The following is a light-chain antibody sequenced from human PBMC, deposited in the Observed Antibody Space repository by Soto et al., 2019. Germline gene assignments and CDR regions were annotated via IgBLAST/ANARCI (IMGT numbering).Light chain of an antibody. CDR1: QSVSSSY. Sequence: EIVLTQSPGTLSLSPGERATLSCRASQSVSSSYLAWYQQKPGQAPRLLMYGASSRATGIPDRFSDSGSGTDFTLTISRLEPEDFAVYYCHQYGSSRTFGQGTKVDI. J-gene: IGKJ1*01. V-gene: IGKV3-20*01. CDR2: GAS. CDR3: HQYGSSRT.